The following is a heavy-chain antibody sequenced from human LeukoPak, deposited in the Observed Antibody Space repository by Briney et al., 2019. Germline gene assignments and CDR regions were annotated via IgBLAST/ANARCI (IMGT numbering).Heavy chain of an antibody. V-gene: IGHV3-23*01. CDR3: AKDATSIVGATNFDY. CDR2: ISGSGGST. Sequence: GGSLRLSCLTSGFTFSTNAMSWVRQAPGKGLEWVSAISGSGGSTYYADSVKGRFTISRDNSKNTLYLQMNSLRAEDTAVYYCAKDATSIVGATNFDYWGQGTLVTVSS. J-gene: IGHJ4*02. D-gene: IGHD1-26*01. CDR1: GFTFSTNA.